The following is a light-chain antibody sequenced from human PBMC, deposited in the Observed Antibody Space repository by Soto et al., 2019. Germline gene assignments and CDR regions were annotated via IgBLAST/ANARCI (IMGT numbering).Light chain of an antibody. J-gene: IGKJ2*01. Sequence: AIRMTQSPSSLSASTGDRVTITCRASQGISSYLAWYQQKPGKAPKLLIHAATTLQSGVPSRFSGSGSGTDFTLTIGCLQSEDFATYYCQQYYSYPRTFGQGTKLEIK. V-gene: IGKV1-8*01. CDR3: QQYYSYPRT. CDR2: AAT. CDR1: QGISSY.